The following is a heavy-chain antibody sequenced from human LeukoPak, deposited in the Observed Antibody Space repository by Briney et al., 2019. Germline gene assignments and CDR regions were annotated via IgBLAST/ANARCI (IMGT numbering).Heavy chain of an antibody. CDR2: ISGSGGST. D-gene: IGHD3-22*01. J-gene: IGHJ1*01. CDR1: GFTLSSYD. CDR3: ARSPSWDSSYQH. Sequence: GGSLRLSCAASGFTLSSYDMSWVRQAPGKGLEWVSAISGSGGSTYYADSVKGRFTISRDNSKNTLYLQMNSLRAEDTAVYYCARSPSWDSSYQHWGQGTLVTVSS. V-gene: IGHV3-23*01.